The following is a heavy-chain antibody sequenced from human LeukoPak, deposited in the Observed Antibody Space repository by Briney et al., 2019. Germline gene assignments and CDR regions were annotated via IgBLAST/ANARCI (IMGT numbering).Heavy chain of an antibody. Sequence: PGGSLRLSCAASGFTFSSYAMNWFRQAPGKGLEWVSVISGSGGNTYYADSVKGRFTISRDNSKYTLYLQMNSLRVDDTAVYSCAKGSHGYSSSSADYWGQGTLVTVSS. CDR2: ISGSGGNT. CDR3: AKGSHGYSSSSADY. D-gene: IGHD6-6*01. CDR1: GFTFSSYA. V-gene: IGHV3-23*01. J-gene: IGHJ4*02.